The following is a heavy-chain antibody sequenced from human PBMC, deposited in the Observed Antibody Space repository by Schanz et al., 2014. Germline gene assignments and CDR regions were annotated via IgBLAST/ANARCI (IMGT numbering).Heavy chain of an antibody. V-gene: IGHV1-24*01. CDR2: FHHEDGDT. Sequence: QVQLVQSGVEVKRPGASVRVSCKASGYSFTDYAIHWVRQAPGRGLEWMGGFHHEDGDTVYAQKFQGRVIMTEDTSTDTAYVELSRLTSEDTGVYYCARDGEAAAGCDYWGQGTLVTVSS. CDR1: GYSFTDYA. CDR3: ARDGEAAAGCDY. D-gene: IGHD6-13*01. J-gene: IGHJ4*02.